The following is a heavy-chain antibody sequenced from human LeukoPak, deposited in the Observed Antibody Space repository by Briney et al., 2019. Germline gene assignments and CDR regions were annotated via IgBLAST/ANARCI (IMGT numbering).Heavy chain of an antibody. Sequence: GGSLRLSCAASGFIFSSFGMHWVRQAPGKGLEWVAVMSYDGSNKYYAASVKGRFTISRDNSNNTVYLQMNSLRAEDTAVYYCARGGVAVPAANNWFDPWGQGTLVTVSS. D-gene: IGHD2-2*01. V-gene: IGHV3-30*03. CDR3: ARGGVAVPAANNWFDP. CDR1: GFIFSSFG. J-gene: IGHJ5*02. CDR2: MSYDGSNK.